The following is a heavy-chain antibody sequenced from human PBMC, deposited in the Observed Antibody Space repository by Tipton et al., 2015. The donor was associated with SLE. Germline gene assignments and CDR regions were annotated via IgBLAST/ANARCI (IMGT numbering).Heavy chain of an antibody. D-gene: IGHD6-19*01. Sequence: SGFTFSSYGMQWVRQAPGKGLEWVAAIWSDGSKKYYADSVKGRFTISRDNSKNTLDLQMNSLRAEDTAVYYCARQAPVGGVVAGTPTYYGMDVWGQGTTVTVSS. CDR1: GFTFSSYG. CDR2: IWSDGSKK. V-gene: IGHV3-33*01. J-gene: IGHJ6*02. CDR3: ARQAPVGGVVAGTPTYYGMDV.